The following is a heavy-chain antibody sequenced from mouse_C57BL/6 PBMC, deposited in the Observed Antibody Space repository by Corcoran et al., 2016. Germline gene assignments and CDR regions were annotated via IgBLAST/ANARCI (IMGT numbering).Heavy chain of an antibody. CDR2: INTYSGVP. J-gene: IGHJ3*01. Sequence: QIQLVQSGPELKKPGETVKISCKASGYTFTTYGMSWVKQAPGKGLKWMGWINTYSGVPTYADDFKGRFAFSLETSASTAYLQINNLKNEDTATYFGARRAAQATSYWGQGTLVTVSA. CDR1: GYTFTTYG. V-gene: IGHV9-3*01. D-gene: IGHD3-2*02. CDR3: ARRAAQATSY.